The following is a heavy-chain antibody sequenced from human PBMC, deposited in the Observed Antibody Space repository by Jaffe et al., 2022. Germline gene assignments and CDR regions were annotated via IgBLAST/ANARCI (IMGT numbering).Heavy chain of an antibody. CDR3: AREEGVVAAAGTVDY. CDR2: IKQDGSEK. CDR1: GFTFSSYW. V-gene: IGHV3-7*05. Sequence: EVQLVESGGGLVQPGGSLRLSCAASGFTFSSYWMSWVRQAPGKGLEWVANIKQDGSEKYYVDSVKGRFTISRDNAKNSLYLQMNSLRAEDTAVYYCAREEGVVAAAGTVDYWGQGTLVTVSS. D-gene: IGHD6-13*01. J-gene: IGHJ4*02.